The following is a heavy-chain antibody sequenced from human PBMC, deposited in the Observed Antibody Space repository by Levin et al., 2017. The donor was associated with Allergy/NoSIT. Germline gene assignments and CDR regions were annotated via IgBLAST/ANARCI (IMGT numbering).Heavy chain of an antibody. D-gene: IGHD3-10*01. V-gene: IGHV3-30*18. CDR1: GFTFSSYG. Sequence: GESLKISCAASGFTFSSYGMHWVRQAPGKGLEWVAVISYDGSNKYYADSVKGRFTISRDNSKNTLYLQMNSLRAEDTAVYYCAKDPYYYGSGSNYNWFDPWGQGTLVTVSS. J-gene: IGHJ5*02. CDR2: ISYDGSNK. CDR3: AKDPYYYGSGSNYNWFDP.